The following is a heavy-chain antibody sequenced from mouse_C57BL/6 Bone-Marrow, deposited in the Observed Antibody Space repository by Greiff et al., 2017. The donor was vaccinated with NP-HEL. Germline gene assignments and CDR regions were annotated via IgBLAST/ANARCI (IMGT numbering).Heavy chain of an antibody. CDR3: ASYSIYWYFDV. V-gene: IGHV1-64*01. CDR1: GYTFTSYW. CDR2: IHPNSGST. J-gene: IGHJ1*03. Sequence: QVQLQQPGAELVKPGASVKLSCKASGYTFTSYWMHWVKQRPGQGLEWIGMIHPNSGSTNYNEKFKSKATLTVDKSSSTAYMQLSSLTSEDSAVYYCASYSIYWYFDVWGTGTTVTVSS. D-gene: IGHD2-12*01.